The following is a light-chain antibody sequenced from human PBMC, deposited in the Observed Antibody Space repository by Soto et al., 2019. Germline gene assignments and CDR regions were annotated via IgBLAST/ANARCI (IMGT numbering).Light chain of an antibody. Sequence: DIVLTQSPSTLSLSPGDRATISCRASQSISNFLAWYQQKPGQAPSLFIYGSSNMATGIPARFSGSGSGTEFTLTISSLEPEDFSVYYCQQHLNGPITFGQGTRLDIK. V-gene: IGKV3-11*01. CDR1: QSISNF. J-gene: IGKJ5*01. CDR2: GSS. CDR3: QQHLNGPIT.